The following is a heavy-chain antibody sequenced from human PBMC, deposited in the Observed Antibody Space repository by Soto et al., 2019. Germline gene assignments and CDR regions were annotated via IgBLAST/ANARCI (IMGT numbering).Heavy chain of an antibody. CDR1: GYTFTSYG. CDR2: ISAYNGNT. V-gene: IGHV1-18*04. CDR3: ARDSTTVVTLDWFDP. D-gene: IGHD4-17*01. Sequence: QVPLVQSGAEVKKPGASVKVSCKASGYTFTSYGISWVRQAPGQGLEWMGWISAYNGNTNYAQKLQGRVTMTTDTSTSTAYMELRSLRSDDTAVYYCARDSTTVVTLDWFDPWGQGTLVTVSS. J-gene: IGHJ5*02.